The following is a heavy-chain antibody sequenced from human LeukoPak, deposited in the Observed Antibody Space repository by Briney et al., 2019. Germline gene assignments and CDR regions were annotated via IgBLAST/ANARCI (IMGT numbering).Heavy chain of an antibody. D-gene: IGHD3-3*01. J-gene: IGHJ6*03. Sequence: GGSLRLSCAASGFTLSSYAMSWVRQAPGKGLEWVSAISGSGGITYYADSVKGRFTISRDNAKNTLYLQMNSLRAEDTAVYYCPKMNGTIFRVVQTYYYYMDGWGKGTTVTVSS. CDR1: GFTLSSYA. CDR2: ISGSGGIT. CDR3: PKMNGTIFRVVQTYYYYMDG. V-gene: IGHV3-23*01.